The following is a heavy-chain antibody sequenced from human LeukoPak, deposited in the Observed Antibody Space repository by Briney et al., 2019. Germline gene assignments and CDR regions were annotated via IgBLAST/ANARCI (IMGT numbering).Heavy chain of an antibody. V-gene: IGHV3-21*01. CDR2: ISSSSSYI. CDR1: GFTFSSYS. D-gene: IGHD3-16*02. CDR3: ARDGVIAPDYYYYGMDV. Sequence: GGSLRLSCAASGFTFSSYSMNWVRQAPGKGLEWVSSISSSSSYIYYADSVKGRFTISSDNAKNSLYLQMNSLRAEDTAVYYCARDGVIAPDYYYYGMDVWGQGTTVTVSS. J-gene: IGHJ6*02.